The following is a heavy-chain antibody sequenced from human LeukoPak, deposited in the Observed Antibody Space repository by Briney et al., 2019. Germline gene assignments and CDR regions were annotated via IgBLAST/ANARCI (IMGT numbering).Heavy chain of an antibody. J-gene: IGHJ4*02. Sequence: SETLSLTCTVSGGSISPYYWSWIRQPPGKGLEWIGYIYHSGSTNYNPSLKSRVTISVDKSKNQFSLKLSSVTAADTAVYYCAKRLAEWELLGEITFDYWGQGTLVTVSS. CDR2: IYHSGST. CDR1: GGSISPYY. CDR3: AKRLAEWELLGEITFDY. D-gene: IGHD1-26*01. V-gene: IGHV4-59*01.